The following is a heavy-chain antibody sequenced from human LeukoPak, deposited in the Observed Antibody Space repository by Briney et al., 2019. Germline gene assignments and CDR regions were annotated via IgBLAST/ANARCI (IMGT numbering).Heavy chain of an antibody. CDR2: ISYDGSNK. CDR1: GFTLSTYA. Sequence: GGSLRLSCAASGFTLSTYAMHWVRQAPGKGLEWVAIISYDGSNKYYADSVKGRFTISRDTSKNTLYLQMNSLRAEDTAVYYCAKDDDTSSWNDAFDIWGQGTMVTVSS. J-gene: IGHJ3*02. D-gene: IGHD1-1*01. CDR3: AKDDDTSSWNDAFDI. V-gene: IGHV3-30-3*01.